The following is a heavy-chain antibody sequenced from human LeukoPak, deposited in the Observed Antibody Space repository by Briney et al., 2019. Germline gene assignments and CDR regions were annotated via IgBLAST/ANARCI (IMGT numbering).Heavy chain of an antibody. J-gene: IGHJ4*02. CDR1: GGSINSADYY. CDR2: IYYSGNS. D-gene: IGHD3-22*01. CDR3: ARGIYDSSSFDY. Sequence: SETLSLTCTVSGGSINSADYYWSWIRQPPGKGLEWIGHIYYSGNSYYNPSLRSRITISVDTSKNQFSLKLGSVTAADTAVYYCARGIYDSSSFDYWGQGTLVTVSS. V-gene: IGHV4-30-4*01.